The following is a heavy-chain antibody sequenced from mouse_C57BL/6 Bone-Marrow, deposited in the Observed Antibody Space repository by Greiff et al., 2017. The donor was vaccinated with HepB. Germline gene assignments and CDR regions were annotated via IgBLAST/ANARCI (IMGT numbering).Heavy chain of an antibody. J-gene: IGHJ2*01. D-gene: IGHD2-1*01. V-gene: IGHV1-64*01. CDR3: ARGEGNYDRSCDY. CDR1: GYTFTSYW. CDR2: INPNSGST. Sequence: QVQLQQPGAELVKPGASVKLSCKASGYTFTSYWMHWVKQRPGQGLEWIGMINPNSGSTNYNEKFKSKATLTVDKSSSTAYMQLSSLTSEDSAVYYCARGEGNYDRSCDYWGQGTTLTVSS.